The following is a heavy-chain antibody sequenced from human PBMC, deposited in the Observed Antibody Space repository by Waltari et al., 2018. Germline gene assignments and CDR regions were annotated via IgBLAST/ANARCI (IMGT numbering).Heavy chain of an antibody. V-gene: IGHV4-4*07. CDR2: IYGSGGST. D-gene: IGHD4-17*01. Sequence: ISSNYWSWIRQPPGKGLEWIGRIYGSGGSTDYNPSLKSRVTISTDTSKNQFSLKLSSVTAADTAVYYCARDLYYEDDYGYYYTDSFEVWGRGVLVTVSS. CDR1: ISSNY. CDR3: ARDLYYEDDYGYYYTDSFEV. J-gene: IGHJ4*02.